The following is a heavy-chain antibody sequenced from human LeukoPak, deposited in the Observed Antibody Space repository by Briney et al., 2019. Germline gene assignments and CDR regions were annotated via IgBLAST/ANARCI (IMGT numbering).Heavy chain of an antibody. Sequence: GASVKVSCTASGYTFSGYDISWVRQAPGQGLEWMGWISPDSGGTNYAQKVQGRVTMTTDTSRNTAYMELSSLRADDTAVYFCARSQAGTSCCHCDHWGQGTLVTVSS. CDR1: GYTFSGYD. V-gene: IGHV1-2*02. CDR2: ISPDSGGT. D-gene: IGHD2-2*01. J-gene: IGHJ4*02. CDR3: ARSQAGTSCCHCDH.